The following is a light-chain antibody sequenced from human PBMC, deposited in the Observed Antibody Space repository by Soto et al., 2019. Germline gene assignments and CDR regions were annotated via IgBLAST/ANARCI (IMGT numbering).Light chain of an antibody. CDR3: QQRSNWPLIT. V-gene: IGKV3-11*01. J-gene: IGKJ5*01. Sequence: EIVLTQSPASLSLSPGERATLSCRASQSVSSYLAWYQQKPGQGPRLLIYAASNRATGIPARFSGSGSGTDFPLTISSLEPEDFAVYYCQQRSNWPLITFGQGTRLEIK. CDR2: AAS. CDR1: QSVSSY.